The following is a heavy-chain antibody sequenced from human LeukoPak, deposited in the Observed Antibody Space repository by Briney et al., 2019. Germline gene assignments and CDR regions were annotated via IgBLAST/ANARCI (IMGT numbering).Heavy chain of an antibody. CDR3: AKDWESWFDP. CDR1: GFTFSSYA. V-gene: IGHV3-30-3*01. J-gene: IGHJ5*02. CDR2: ISYDGSNK. Sequence: GRSLRLSCAASGFTFSSYAMHWVRQAPGKGLEWVAVISYDGSNKYYADSVKGRFTISRDNSKNTLYLQMNSLRAEDTAVYYCAKDWESWFDPWGQGTLVTVSS. D-gene: IGHD1-26*01.